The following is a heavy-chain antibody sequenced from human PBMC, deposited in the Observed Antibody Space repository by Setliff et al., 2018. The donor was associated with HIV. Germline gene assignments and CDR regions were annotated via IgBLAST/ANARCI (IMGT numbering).Heavy chain of an antibody. J-gene: IGHJ3*02. CDR1: GGTFSSYA. CDR3: ARAPSVATRAFDI. V-gene: IGHV1-69*10. Sequence: SVKVSCKASGGTFSSYAISWVRQAPGQGLEWMGWIIPILGIANYEQKFQGRVTITADKSTSTAYMELSSLRSEDTAVYYCARAPSVATRAFDIWGQGTMVTVSS. D-gene: IGHD5-12*01. CDR2: IIPILGIA.